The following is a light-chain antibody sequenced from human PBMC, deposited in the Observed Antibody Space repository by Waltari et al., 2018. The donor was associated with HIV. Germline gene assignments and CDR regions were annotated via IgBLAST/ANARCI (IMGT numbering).Light chain of an antibody. CDR3: QSYDYTIQV. V-gene: IGLV6-57*04. Sequence: FILTQPHSVSESPGKTVIISCTRNSGYIASTSVQWYQQRPGSAPPPVSYEDNRRPSGVPDRFSGSIDSASNSAFLTISGLKTEDEAAYYCQSYDYTIQVFGGGTKLTVL. J-gene: IGLJ3*02. CDR2: EDN. CDR1: SGYIASTS.